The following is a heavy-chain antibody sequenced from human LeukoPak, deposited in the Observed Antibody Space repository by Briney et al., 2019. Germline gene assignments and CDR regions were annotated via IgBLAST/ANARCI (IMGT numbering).Heavy chain of an antibody. Sequence: SETLFLTCTVSGGSISSYYWSWIRQPPGKGLEWIGYIYYSGSTNYNPSLKSRVTISVDTSKNQFSLKLSSVTAADTAVYYCARDSHYYDSSGYYLGAFDIWGQGTMVTVSS. J-gene: IGHJ3*02. D-gene: IGHD3-22*01. CDR2: IYYSGST. CDR1: GGSISSYY. CDR3: ARDSHYYDSSGYYLGAFDI. V-gene: IGHV4-59*01.